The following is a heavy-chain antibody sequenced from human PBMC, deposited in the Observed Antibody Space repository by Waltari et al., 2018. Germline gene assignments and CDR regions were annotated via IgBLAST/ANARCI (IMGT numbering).Heavy chain of an antibody. V-gene: IGHV3-30*02. CDR1: GFTFSSYG. D-gene: IGHD3-10*01. J-gene: IGHJ4*02. Sequence: QVQLVESGGGVVQPGGSLRLSCAASGFTFSSYGMHWVRQAPGKGLEWVAFIRYDGSNKYYADSVKGRFTISRDNSKNTLYLQMNSLRAEDTAVYYCAKDARASQGVIHFDYWGQGTLVTVSS. CDR2: IRYDGSNK. CDR3: AKDARASQGVIHFDY.